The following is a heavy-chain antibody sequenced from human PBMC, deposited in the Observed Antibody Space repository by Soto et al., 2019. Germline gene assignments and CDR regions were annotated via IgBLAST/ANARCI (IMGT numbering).Heavy chain of an antibody. D-gene: IGHD3-10*01. J-gene: IGHJ4*02. CDR2: IYYTGST. Sequence: ETLSLTCTVSGGSVSSGSYYWSWIRQPPGKGLEWIGYIYYTGSTNYNPSLKSRVTMSVDTSKNQFSLKLSSVTAADTAVYYCAREKKYLPHYFHYWGQGTLVTVSS. CDR3: AREKKYLPHYFHY. V-gene: IGHV4-61*01. CDR1: GGSVSSGSYY.